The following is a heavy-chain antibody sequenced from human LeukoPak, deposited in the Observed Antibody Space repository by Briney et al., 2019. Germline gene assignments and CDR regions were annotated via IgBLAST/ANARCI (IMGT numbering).Heavy chain of an antibody. V-gene: IGHV3-9*01. CDR1: GFTFDDYA. J-gene: IGHJ3*02. D-gene: IGHD3-16*01. Sequence: PGRSLRLSCAASGFTFDDYAMHWVRQAPGKGLEWVSGISWNSGSTYYADSVKGRFTISRDNSKNTLYLQMNSLRAEDTAVYYCAKVGVLEAFDIWGQGTMVTVSS. CDR2: ISWNSGST. CDR3: AKVGVLEAFDI.